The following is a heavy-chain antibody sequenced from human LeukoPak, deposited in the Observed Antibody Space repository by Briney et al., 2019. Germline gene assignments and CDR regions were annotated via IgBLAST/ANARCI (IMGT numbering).Heavy chain of an antibody. CDR1: GSSISSHY. V-gene: IGHV4-59*11. CDR3: ATDEPFDY. J-gene: IGHJ4*02. Sequence: PSETLSLTCTVSGSSISSHYWSWIRQPPGKGLEWIGYIYYSGSTNYNPSLKSRVTISVDTSKNQFSLKLSSVTAADTAVYYCATDEPFDYWGQGTLVTVSS. CDR2: IYYSGST. D-gene: IGHD1-14*01.